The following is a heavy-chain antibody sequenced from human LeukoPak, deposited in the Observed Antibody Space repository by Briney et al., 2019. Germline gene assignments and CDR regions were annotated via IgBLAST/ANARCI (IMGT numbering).Heavy chain of an antibody. Sequence: GASVKVSCKASGYTFTSYDINWVRQATGQGLEWMGWMNPNSGNTGYAQKFQGRVTMTRNTSISTAYMELSSLRSEDTAVYYCAKTGTTYYYGSGSFDYWGQGTLVTVSS. CDR2: MNPNSGNT. CDR3: AKTGTTYYYGSGSFDY. V-gene: IGHV1-8*01. J-gene: IGHJ4*02. CDR1: GYTFTSYD. D-gene: IGHD3-10*01.